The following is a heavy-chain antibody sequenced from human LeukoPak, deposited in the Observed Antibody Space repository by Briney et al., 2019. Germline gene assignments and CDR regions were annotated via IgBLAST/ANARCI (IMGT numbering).Heavy chain of an antibody. Sequence: SETLSLTCTVSGGSISSGSYYWSWIRQSPGKGLVWIGYMYYSGSTNYNPSLKSRVTMSVDMSKNQFSLKLSSVTAADTALYYCARHFTYYYDSSGYPRDAFDIWGQGTMVTVSS. CDR2: MYYSGST. J-gene: IGHJ3*02. V-gene: IGHV4-61*01. CDR1: GGSISSGSYY. CDR3: ARHFTYYYDSSGYPRDAFDI. D-gene: IGHD3-22*01.